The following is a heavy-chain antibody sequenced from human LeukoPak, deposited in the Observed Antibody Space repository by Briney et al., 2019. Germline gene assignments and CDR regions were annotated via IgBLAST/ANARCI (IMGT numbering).Heavy chain of an antibody. CDR1: GFTVSSNY. CDR2: IYSGGST. Sequence: GGSLRLSCAASGFTVSSNYMSWVRQAPGKGLEWVSVIYSGGSTYYADSVKGRFTISGDNSKNTLYLQMNSLRAEDTAVYYCARAPLLWFGPGFDYWGQGTLVTVSS. V-gene: IGHV3-66*01. CDR3: ARAPLLWFGPGFDY. J-gene: IGHJ4*02. D-gene: IGHD3-10*01.